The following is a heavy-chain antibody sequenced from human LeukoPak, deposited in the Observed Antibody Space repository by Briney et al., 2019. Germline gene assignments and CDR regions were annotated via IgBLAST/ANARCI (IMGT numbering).Heavy chain of an antibody. D-gene: IGHD2-2*01. CDR3: TFPNCSSTSCYRD. CDR2: IRSKAYGGTT. CDR1: GFTFGDYA. J-gene: IGHJ4*02. V-gene: IGHV3-49*03. Sequence: GSLRLSCTASGFTFGDYAMSWFRQAPGKGLEWVGFIRSKAYGGTTEYAASVKGRFTSSKDDSKSIAYLQVNSLKTEDTAVYYCTFPNCSSTSCYRDWGQGTLVTVSS.